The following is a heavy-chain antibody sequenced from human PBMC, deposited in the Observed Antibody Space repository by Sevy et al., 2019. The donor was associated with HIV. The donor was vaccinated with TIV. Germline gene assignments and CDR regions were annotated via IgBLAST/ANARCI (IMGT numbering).Heavy chain of an antibody. Sequence: GALRFSCAGSGITFNKYSLHWVRQAPGKGLEGGALILYDGTIKYYADSLKGRFTISRDNSKDTLFLQMNSLTPEDTAVYYCARGGGYCGGDCYSIDYWGQGALVTVSS. D-gene: IGHD2-21*02. V-gene: IGHV3-30*04. CDR1: GITFNKYS. CDR3: ARGGGYCGGDCYSIDY. J-gene: IGHJ4*02. CDR2: ILYDGTIK.